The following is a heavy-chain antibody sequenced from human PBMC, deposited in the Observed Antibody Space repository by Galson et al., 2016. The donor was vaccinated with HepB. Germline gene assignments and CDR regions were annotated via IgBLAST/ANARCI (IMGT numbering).Heavy chain of an antibody. D-gene: IGHD2-15*01. V-gene: IGHV3-33*06. J-gene: IGHJ2*01. CDR3: AKDWCSGGSCLRYLDL. Sequence: SLRLSCAASGFRFSDYGMHWVRQAPGKGLEWVAVIWYNGRDKYYLDSVKGRFTISRDNAKTTLYLQMSSLRVEDTAVYYCAKDWCSGGSCLRYLDLWGRGTQVTVSS. CDR2: IWYNGRDK. CDR1: GFRFSDYG.